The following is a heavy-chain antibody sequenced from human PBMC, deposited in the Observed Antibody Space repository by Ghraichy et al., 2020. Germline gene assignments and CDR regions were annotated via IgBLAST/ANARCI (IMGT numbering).Heavy chain of an antibody. CDR1: GYTFTGYH. J-gene: IGHJ5*02. Sequence: ASVKVSCKTSGYTFTGYHTYWVRQAPGQGLEWMGRISPNTGATGYAQRFQGRVSMTRNTSISTAYMELNNLTSDDTAVYYCARVPGDYEGDPWGQGTLVTVSS. V-gene: IGHV1-2*06. CDR3: ARVPGDYEGDP. D-gene: IGHD4-17*01. CDR2: ISPNTGAT.